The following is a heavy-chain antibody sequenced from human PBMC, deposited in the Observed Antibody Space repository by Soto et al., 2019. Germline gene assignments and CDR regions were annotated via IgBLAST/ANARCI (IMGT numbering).Heavy chain of an antibody. CDR3: AREEVGANDY. CDR1: VYTFTSYD. J-gene: IGHJ4*02. D-gene: IGHD1-26*01. CDR2: MNPNSGNT. V-gene: IGHV1-8*01. Sequence: QVQLVQSGAEVKKPGASVKVSCKASVYTFTSYDINWVRQATGQGLEWMGWMNPNSGNTGYAQKFQGRVTKTRNTAIGTAYMQLSSVRSEDYSVYYWAREEVGANDYWGQGTLVTVSS.